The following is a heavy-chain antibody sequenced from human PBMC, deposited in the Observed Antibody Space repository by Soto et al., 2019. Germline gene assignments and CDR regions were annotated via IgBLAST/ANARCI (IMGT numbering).Heavy chain of an antibody. J-gene: IGHJ4*02. CDR1: CGSISSGDYY. D-gene: IGHD3-22*01. CDR2: IYYSGST. Sequence: PSETLSLTCTVSCGSISSGDYYWSWIRQPPGKGLEWIGYIYYSGSTYYNPSLKSRVTISVDTSKNQFSLKLSSVTAADTAVYYCARVKRYYYDSSGSKGFDYWGQGTLVTVSS. V-gene: IGHV4-30-4*01. CDR3: ARVKRYYYDSSGSKGFDY.